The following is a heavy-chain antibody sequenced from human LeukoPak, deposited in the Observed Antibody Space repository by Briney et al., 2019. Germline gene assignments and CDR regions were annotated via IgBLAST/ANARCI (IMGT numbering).Heavy chain of an antibody. J-gene: IGHJ4*02. CDR3: ARSAGYSSSWYYY. Sequence: SETLSLTCTVSDGSISSSHYYWGWIRQSPGKGLEWIGSLHYSGNTYYNPSLKSRVTISVDTSKNQFSLKLSSVTAADTAVYYCARSAGYSSSWYYYWGQGTLVTVSS. D-gene: IGHD6-13*01. CDR2: LHYSGNT. V-gene: IGHV4-39*07. CDR1: DGSISSSHYY.